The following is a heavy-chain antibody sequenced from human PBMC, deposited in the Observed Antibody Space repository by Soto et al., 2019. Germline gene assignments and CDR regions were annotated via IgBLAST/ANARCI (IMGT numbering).Heavy chain of an antibody. CDR1: GGSISSGGYY. CDR2: IYYSGST. CDR3: AREIYGSGSYQFMDV. V-gene: IGHV4-31*03. Sequence: PSETLSLTCPVSGGSISSGGYYWSWIRQHPGKGLEWIGYIYYSGSTYYNPSLKSRVTISVDTSKNQFSLKLSSVTAADTAVYYCAREIYGSGSYQFMDVWGQGTTVTVSS. D-gene: IGHD3-10*01. J-gene: IGHJ6*02.